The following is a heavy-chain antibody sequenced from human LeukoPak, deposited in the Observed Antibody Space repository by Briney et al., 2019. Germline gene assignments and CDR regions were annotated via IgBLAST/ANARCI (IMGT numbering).Heavy chain of an antibody. V-gene: IGHV4-4*08. CDR1: GVSISSNY. CDR2: IHANGDT. CDR3: AGYDLSNYLAY. J-gene: IGHJ4*02. D-gene: IGHD3-16*01. Sequence: SETLSLTCTVSGVSISSNYWSWIRQPPGKGLEWNGLEWIGYIHANGDTNYNPSLNRRITMSLDSSRRHLSLNLSSLTAADAAVYFCAGYDLSNYLAYWGQGILVTVSS.